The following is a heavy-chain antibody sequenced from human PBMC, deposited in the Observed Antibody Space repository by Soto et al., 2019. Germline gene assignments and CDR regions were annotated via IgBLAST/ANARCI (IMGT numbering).Heavy chain of an antibody. CDR1: GFTFSDYG. V-gene: IGHV3-48*02. CDR2: ISRGSDTI. D-gene: IGHD1-26*01. J-gene: IGHJ4*02. CDR3: ARVSNTWEDDY. Sequence: EVQLVESGGGLVQPGGSLRLSCVVSGFTFSDYGVNWVRQAPGKGLEWVSYISRGSDTIYYADSVKGRFTISRDNAKNSQFLQMNSLRDEDTALYYCARVSNTWEDDYWGQGTLVTVSS.